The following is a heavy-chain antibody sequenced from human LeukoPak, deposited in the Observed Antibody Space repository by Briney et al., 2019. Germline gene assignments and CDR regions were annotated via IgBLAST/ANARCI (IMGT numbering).Heavy chain of an antibody. CDR2: ISSSSSYI. CDR1: GFTFSSYS. V-gene: IGHV3-21*04. D-gene: IGHD3-3*01. Sequence: GGSLRLSCAASGFTFSSYSMNWVRQAPGKGLEWVSSISSSSSYIYYADSVKGRFTISRDNSKNTLYLQMNSLRAEDTAVYYCAKASSGYDFWSGPAFDYWGQGTLVTVSS. CDR3: AKASSGYDFWSGPAFDY. J-gene: IGHJ4*02.